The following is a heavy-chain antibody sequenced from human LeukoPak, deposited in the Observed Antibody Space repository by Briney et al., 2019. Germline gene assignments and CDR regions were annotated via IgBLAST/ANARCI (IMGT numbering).Heavy chain of an antibody. V-gene: IGHV3-74*01. D-gene: IGHD3-22*01. J-gene: IGHJ4*02. CDR3: ARGTNYYDSTGMSD. CDR2: MNSDGSST. Sequence: GGSLRLSCAASGFAFSSYWMHWVRQAPGKGLVWVSRMNSDGSSTNYADSVKGRFTISRDNAKNTLYLQVNSLRAEDTAVYFCARGTNYYDSTGMSDWGQGTLVTVSS. CDR1: GFAFSSYW.